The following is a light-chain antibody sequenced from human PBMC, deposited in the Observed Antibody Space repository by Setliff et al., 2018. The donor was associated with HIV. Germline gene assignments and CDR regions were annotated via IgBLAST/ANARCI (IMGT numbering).Light chain of an antibody. CDR3: SSYTDSNTLE. V-gene: IGLV2-14*01. CDR1: SSDVGGYIF. J-gene: IGLJ3*02. CDR2: EVS. Sequence: QSALTQPASVSGSPGQSITISCTGTSSDVGGYIFVSWYQQHPGKVPKLIIYEVSNRPSGVSNRFSGSKSGNTASLTISGLQAEDEADYYCSSYTDSNTLEFGGGTKFTVL.